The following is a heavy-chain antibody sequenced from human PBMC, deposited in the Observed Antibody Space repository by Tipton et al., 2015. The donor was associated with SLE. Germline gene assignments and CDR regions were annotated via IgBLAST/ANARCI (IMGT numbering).Heavy chain of an antibody. D-gene: IGHD3-10*01. CDR3: ARDGISMVRGVIITSRGSDY. Sequence: LRLSCTVSGGSISSGGYYWSWIRQPPGKGLEWIGEINHSGSTNYNPSLKSRVTISVYTSKNQFSLKLSSVTAADTAVYYCARDGISMVRGVIITSRGSDYWGQGTLVTVSS. J-gene: IGHJ4*02. V-gene: IGHV4-61*08. CDR1: GGSISSGGYY. CDR2: INHSGST.